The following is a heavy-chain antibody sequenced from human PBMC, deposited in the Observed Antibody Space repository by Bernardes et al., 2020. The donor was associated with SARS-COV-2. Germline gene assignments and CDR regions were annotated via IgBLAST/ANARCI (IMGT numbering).Heavy chain of an antibody. J-gene: IGHJ4*02. CDR3: ARGRRGVDDPNYYFDY. CDR1: GGSFSGYY. D-gene: IGHD5-12*01. Sequence: WETLSLTCAVYGGSFSGYYWSWIRQPPGKGLEWIGEINHSGSTNYNPSLKSRVTISVDSSKNQFSLKLSSVTAADTAVYYCARGRRGVDDPNYYFDYWGQGTLVTVS. V-gene: IGHV4-34*01. CDR2: INHSGST.